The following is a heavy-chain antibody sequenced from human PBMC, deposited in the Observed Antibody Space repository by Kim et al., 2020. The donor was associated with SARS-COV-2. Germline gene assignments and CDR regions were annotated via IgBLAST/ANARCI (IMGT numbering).Heavy chain of an antibody. J-gene: IGHJ3*02. Sequence: SVKVSCKASGGTFSSYAITWVRQAPGQGLEWMGGIIPVFDTASYAEKFQGRVTITADDSTNTGYMEVSSLRSEDTAVYYCAGRGGHCSGGSCYPGAFDIWGQGTMVTVSS. CDR1: GGTFSSYA. CDR2: IIPVFDTA. D-gene: IGHD2-15*01. V-gene: IGHV1-69*13. CDR3: AGRGGHCSGGSCYPGAFDI.